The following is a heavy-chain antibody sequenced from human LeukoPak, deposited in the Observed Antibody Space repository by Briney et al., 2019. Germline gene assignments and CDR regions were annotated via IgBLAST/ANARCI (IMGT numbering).Heavy chain of an antibody. V-gene: IGHV4-39*07. CDR2: IYYSGST. J-gene: IGHJ6*02. CDR3: ARGLVVVPAATYHAVPPPDIKYYYYGMDV. CDR1: GGSISSSSYY. Sequence: PSETLSLTCTVSGGSISSSSYYWGWIRQPPGKGLEWIGSIYYSGSTYYNPSLKSRVTISVDTSKNQFSLKLSSVTAADTAVYYCARGLVVVPAATYHAVPPPDIKYYYYGMDVWGQGTTVTVSS. D-gene: IGHD2-2*01.